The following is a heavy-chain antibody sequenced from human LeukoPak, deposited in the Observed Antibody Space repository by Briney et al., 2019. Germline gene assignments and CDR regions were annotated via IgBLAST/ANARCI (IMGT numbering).Heavy chain of an antibody. D-gene: IGHD3-22*01. J-gene: IGHJ3*02. V-gene: IGHV3-48*01. CDR2: ISSCSSTM. CDR1: GFTFSSYS. Sequence: GGSPRLSCPASGFTFSSYSMNWVRQAPGKGLEWVSYISSCSSTMYYADSVKGRFSISRDNAKNSLYLQMNSLRAEDTAVYYCARDHHRRLYDSQARDTFDIWGQGTMVTVSS. CDR3: ARDHHRRLYDSQARDTFDI.